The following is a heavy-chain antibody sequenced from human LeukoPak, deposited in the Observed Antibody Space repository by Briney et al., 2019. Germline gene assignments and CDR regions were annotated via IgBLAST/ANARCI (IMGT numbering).Heavy chain of an antibody. Sequence: SETLSLTCAVSGVSINTCCYYWTWIRQPPGKGLEWIGYKYYSGSTRYNSSLRSRLTISLDTSTNQFSLRLTSVTAADTAVYYCARGRSYGFDFDSWGQGTLVIVSS. V-gene: IGHV4-61*01. D-gene: IGHD3-16*01. CDR2: KYYSGST. CDR3: ARGRSYGFDFDS. CDR1: GVSINTCCYY. J-gene: IGHJ4*02.